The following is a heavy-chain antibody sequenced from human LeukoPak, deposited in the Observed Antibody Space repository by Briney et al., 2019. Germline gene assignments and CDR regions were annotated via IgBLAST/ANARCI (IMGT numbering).Heavy chain of an antibody. J-gene: IGHJ4*02. V-gene: IGHV5-51*01. Sequence: GGSLKISCKASGYSFSSYWNVWLRQMPGKDLVWLGIMYPGDSDTRYSPSFQGHVTISADKSISTVYLQWNTLKASDTAVYYCARPGLNYYYDTSGFHYRGQGTLATVSS. CDR3: ARPGLNYYYDTSGFHY. CDR1: GYSFSSYW. CDR2: MYPGDSDT. D-gene: IGHD3-22*01.